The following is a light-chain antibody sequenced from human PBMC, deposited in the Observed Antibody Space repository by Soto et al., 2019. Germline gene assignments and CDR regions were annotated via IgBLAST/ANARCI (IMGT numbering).Light chain of an antibody. CDR3: QQRTYCQVT. CDR2: DVS. V-gene: IGKV3-11*01. CDR1: QSVSSS. Sequence: EIVLTQSPGTLFLSSGGRATLSCRASQSVSSSLAWYQQKTGQAPRLLIYDVSNRATGIPARFSGSGSGTDFTLTISSLEPEDFAVYYCQQRTYCQVTFGQWTRVEI. J-gene: IGKJ5*01.